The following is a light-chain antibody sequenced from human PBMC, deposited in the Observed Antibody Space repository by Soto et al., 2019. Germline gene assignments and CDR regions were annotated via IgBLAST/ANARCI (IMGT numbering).Light chain of an antibody. Sequence: QSALTQPRSVSGSTGQSVTNSCTGTSSEDGGYNYVSWYQQDPGKAPKLMIYDVSKRPSGVPDRFSGSKSGNTASLTISGLQAEDEADYYCCSYAGSYSWVFGGGTKLTVL. CDR1: SSEDGGYNY. CDR3: CSYAGSYSWV. J-gene: IGLJ3*02. V-gene: IGLV2-11*01. CDR2: DVS.